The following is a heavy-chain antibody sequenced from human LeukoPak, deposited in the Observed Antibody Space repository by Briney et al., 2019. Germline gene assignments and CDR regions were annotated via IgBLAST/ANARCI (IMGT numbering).Heavy chain of an antibody. CDR2: IPHDGSEK. V-gene: IGHV3-30*18. Sequence: PGGSRRLSCAASGFTVSTFGMHWVRQAPGKGLEWVTMIPHDGSEKYYVDSVKGRFTISRDNSKNTLYLQMNSLRTEDTAMYYCAKDLYGSGWYNYFDPWGQGTLVTVSS. D-gene: IGHD6-19*01. J-gene: IGHJ5*02. CDR1: GFTVSTFG. CDR3: AKDLYGSGWYNYFDP.